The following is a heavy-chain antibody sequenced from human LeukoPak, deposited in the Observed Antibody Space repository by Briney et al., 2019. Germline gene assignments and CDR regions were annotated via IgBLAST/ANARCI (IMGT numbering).Heavy chain of an antibody. J-gene: IGHJ6*02. CDR3: ARDLTQRLVPDYYYYGMDV. CDR1: GGTFSSYA. D-gene: IGHD6-13*01. Sequence: ASVKVSCKASGGTFSSYAISWVRQAPGQGLEWMGGIIPIFGTANYAQKFQGRVTITADESTSTAYMELSSLRSGDTAVYYCARDLTQRLVPDYYYYGMDVWGQGTTVTVSS. CDR2: IIPIFGTA. V-gene: IGHV1-69*13.